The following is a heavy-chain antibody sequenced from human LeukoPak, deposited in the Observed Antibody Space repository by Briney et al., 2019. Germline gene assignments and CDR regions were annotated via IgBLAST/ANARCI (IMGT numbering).Heavy chain of an antibody. CDR2: IHYSGTT. CDR1: GDSISSSIHS. V-gene: IGHV4-39*01. D-gene: IGHD3-3*01. J-gene: IGHJ4*02. Sequence: PSETLSLTCIVSGDSISSSIHSWGWIRQSPGKELEWIGSIHYSGTTYYNPSLKSRVTTSVDTSKNQFSLKLSSVTAADTAVYYCASSITIFGVVQPFDYWGQGTLVTVSS. CDR3: ASSITIFGVVQPFDY.